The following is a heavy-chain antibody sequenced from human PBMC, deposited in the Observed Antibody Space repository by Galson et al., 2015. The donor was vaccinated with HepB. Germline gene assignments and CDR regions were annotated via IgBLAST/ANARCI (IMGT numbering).Heavy chain of an antibody. CDR2: ILHDAHNR. D-gene: IGHD3-10*01. V-gene: IGHV3-30*04. CDR1: GFPFSNYA. J-gene: IGHJ4*02. Sequence: SLRFSCAASGFPFSNYAMHWVRQTPGKGLEWMTVILHDAHNRYYADSVEGRFTVSRDNSKNTVYLQMNSLRPEDTAMYYCARRAGASGGFSFDYWGQGSLVTVSS. CDR3: ARRAGASGGFSFDY.